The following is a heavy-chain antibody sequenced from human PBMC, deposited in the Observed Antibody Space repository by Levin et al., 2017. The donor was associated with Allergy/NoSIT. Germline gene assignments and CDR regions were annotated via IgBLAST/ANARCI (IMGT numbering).Heavy chain of an antibody. CDR3: AREIPSGWFNYFDY. V-gene: IGHV3-53*01. D-gene: IGHD6-19*01. CDR1: GFTVSSHY. CDR2: IYSGGST. J-gene: IGHJ4*02. Sequence: GESLKISCAASGFTVSSHYMSWVRQAPGKGLEWVSVIYSGGSTYYADSVKGRFTISRDNSKNTLYLQMNSLRAEDTAVYYCAREIPSGWFNYFDYWGQGTLVTVSS.